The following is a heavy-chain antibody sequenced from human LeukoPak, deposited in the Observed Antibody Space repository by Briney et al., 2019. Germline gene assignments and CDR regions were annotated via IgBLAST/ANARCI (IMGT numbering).Heavy chain of an antibody. Sequence: ASVKVSCKASGGTFSSSAISWVRQAPGQGLEWMGWINPNSGGTNYAQKFQGRVTMTRDTSISTVYMELSRLRSDDTAVYYCARAGLGYSSSWDYYYYMNVWGKGTTVTVSS. CDR1: GGTFSSSA. D-gene: IGHD6-13*01. J-gene: IGHJ6*03. CDR3: ARAGLGYSSSWDYYYYMNV. CDR2: INPNSGGT. V-gene: IGHV1-2*02.